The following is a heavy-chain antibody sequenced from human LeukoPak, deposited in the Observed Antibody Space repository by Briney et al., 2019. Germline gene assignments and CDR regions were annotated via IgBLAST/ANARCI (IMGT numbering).Heavy chain of an antibody. CDR1: GYRFTSYW. J-gene: IGHJ4*02. V-gene: IGHV5-51*01. D-gene: IGHD6-13*01. CDR2: IYPGDSDT. Sequence: GESLKISCKGSGYRFTSYWIAWMRQMPGKGLESMGIIYPGDSDTRYSPPFQGQVTISADKSISTVYLQWSSLKASDTAMYYCARGLGYSGSCYFDYWGQGTLVTVSS. CDR3: ARGLGYSGSCYFDY.